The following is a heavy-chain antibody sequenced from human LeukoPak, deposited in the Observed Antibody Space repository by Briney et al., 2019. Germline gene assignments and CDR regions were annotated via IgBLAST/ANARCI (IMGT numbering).Heavy chain of an antibody. CDR2: IYHSGSS. V-gene: IGHV4-4*02. CDR1: GGSVSSDNW. D-gene: IGHD6-13*01. CDR3: VRHAPSAPYFDS. Sequence: SETLSLTCPVSGGSVSSDNWWSWVRQPPGKGLEWIGEIYHSGSSNYNPSLKSRVTMSVDKSKNQVSLRLSSVTAADTAVFYCVRHAPSAPYFDSWGQGSLVTVSS. J-gene: IGHJ4*02.